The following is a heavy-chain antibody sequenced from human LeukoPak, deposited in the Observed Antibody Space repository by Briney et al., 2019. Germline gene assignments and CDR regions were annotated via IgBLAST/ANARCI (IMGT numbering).Heavy chain of an antibody. CDR1: GGSISGYY. V-gene: IGHV4-59*01. Sequence: PSETLSLTCGVSGGSISGYYWSWIRQPSGKGLEWIGFIHYSGSINYSTSLKSRVTISVDPSKNHFSLNLSSVTAADTAVYYCARSIEGGSGRYYYYYMDVWGKGATVIV. CDR2: IHYSGSI. CDR3: ARSIEGGSGRYYYYYMDV. D-gene: IGHD1-26*01. J-gene: IGHJ6*03.